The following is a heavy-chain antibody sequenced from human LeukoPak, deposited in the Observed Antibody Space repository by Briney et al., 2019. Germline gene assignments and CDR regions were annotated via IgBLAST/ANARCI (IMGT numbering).Heavy chain of an antibody. Sequence: GGSLRPSCAASGFTVSSNYMSWVRQAPGKGLVWVSRINSDGSNTIYADSVKGRFTFSRDNAKNTLYLQMNSLRAEDTAVYYCSRGGKYQGFDVWGQGTMVTVSS. D-gene: IGHD2-2*01. V-gene: IGHV3-74*01. CDR1: GFTVSSNY. CDR2: INSDGSNT. J-gene: IGHJ3*01. CDR3: SRGGKYQGFDV.